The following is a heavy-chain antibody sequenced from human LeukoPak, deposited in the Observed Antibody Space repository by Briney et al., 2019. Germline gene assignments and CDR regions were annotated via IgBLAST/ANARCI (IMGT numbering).Heavy chain of an antibody. Sequence: GGSLGLSCAASGFTLTNAWMSWVRQAPGKGLEWVGRIKSKTDGGTTDYAAPVKGRFTISRDDSKNTLFLQMNSLKTEDTAVYYCTAHLPYNYWGQGTLVTVSS. V-gene: IGHV3-15*01. D-gene: IGHD3-16*01. CDR1: GFTLTNAW. J-gene: IGHJ4*02. CDR2: IKSKTDGGTT. CDR3: TAHLPYNY.